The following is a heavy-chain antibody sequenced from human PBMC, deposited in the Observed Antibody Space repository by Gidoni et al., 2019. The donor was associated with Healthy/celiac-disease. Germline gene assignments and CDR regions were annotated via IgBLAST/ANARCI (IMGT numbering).Heavy chain of an antibody. CDR1: GYTFTGYY. CDR2: INPNSGGT. V-gene: IGHV1-2*04. J-gene: IGHJ6*02. Sequence: QVQLVQSGAEVKKPGASVQVSCKASGYTFTGYYMHWVRQAPGKGLEWMGWINPNSGGTNYAQKFQGWVTMTRDTSISTAYMELSRLRSDDTAVYYCASDPHRGSRYGMDVWGQGTTVTVSS. D-gene: IGHD2-15*01. CDR3: ASDPHRGSRYGMDV.